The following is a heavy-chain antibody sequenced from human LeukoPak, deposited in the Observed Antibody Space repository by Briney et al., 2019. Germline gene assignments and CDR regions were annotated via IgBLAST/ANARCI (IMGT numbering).Heavy chain of an antibody. CDR3: AREEYYDTSASTSFDY. CDR1: GYIFTNYA. D-gene: IGHD3-22*01. J-gene: IGHJ4*02. Sequence: GASVKVSCKASGYIFTNYAINWVRQAPGQGLEWMGWINTNTGKPTYAQGFTGRFVFSLDTSVSTAYLQISGLKAQDTAFYYCAREEYYDTSASTSFDYWGQGTLVTVSS. V-gene: IGHV7-4-1*02. CDR2: INTNTGKP.